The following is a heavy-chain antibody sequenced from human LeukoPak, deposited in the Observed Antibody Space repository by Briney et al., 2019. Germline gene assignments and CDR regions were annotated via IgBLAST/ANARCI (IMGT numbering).Heavy chain of an antibody. Sequence: PSETLSLTCTVSGGSISSYYWSWIRQPPGKGLEWIGYIYDSGTTNYNPSLKGRVTISVDTSKNQFSLRLSSVTAADTAVYYCARQAGTYWGQGTLVTVSS. CDR1: GGSISSYY. CDR2: IYDSGTT. CDR3: ARQAGTY. J-gene: IGHJ4*02. V-gene: IGHV4-59*08.